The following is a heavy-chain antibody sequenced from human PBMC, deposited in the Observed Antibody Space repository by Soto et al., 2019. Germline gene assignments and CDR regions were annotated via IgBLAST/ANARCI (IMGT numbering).Heavy chain of an antibody. CDR3: AREQNYYYDTTGYYMGLFDS. CDR2: IHTGGGT. D-gene: IGHD3-22*01. Sequence: PGGSLRLSCAASGFSVRGNYMSWVRQAPGKGLEWISLIHTGGGTFFADSVRGRFTVSRDSSKNTVYLHMNNLRAEDTAVYYCAREQNYYYDTTGYYMGLFDSWGQGTLVTVSS. V-gene: IGHV3-53*01. J-gene: IGHJ4*02. CDR1: GFSVRGNY.